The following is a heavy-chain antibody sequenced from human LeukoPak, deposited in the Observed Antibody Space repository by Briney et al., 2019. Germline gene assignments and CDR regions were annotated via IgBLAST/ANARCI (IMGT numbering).Heavy chain of an antibody. Sequence: SETLSLTCTVSGYSISSGYYWGWIRQPPGKGLEWIGSIYHSGSTYYNPSLKSRVTISVDTSKNQFSLKLSSVTAADTAVYYCARERQGIAATWGQGTLVTVSS. CDR1: GYSISSGYY. CDR3: ARERQGIAAT. V-gene: IGHV4-38-2*02. CDR2: IYHSGST. D-gene: IGHD6-13*01. J-gene: IGHJ4*02.